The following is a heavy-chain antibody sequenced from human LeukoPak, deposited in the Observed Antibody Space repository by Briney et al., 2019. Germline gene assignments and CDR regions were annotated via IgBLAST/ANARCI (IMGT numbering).Heavy chain of an antibody. CDR3: AREGFRDAFDI. CDR1: GYTFTSYA. CDR2: INAGNGNT. V-gene: IGHV1-3*01. D-gene: IGHD3-10*01. J-gene: IGHJ3*02. Sequence: ASVKVSCKASGYTFTSYAMHWVRQAPGQGLEWMGWINAGNGNTKYSQKFQGRVTITRDTSASTAYMELSSLRSEDTAVYYCAREGFRDAFDIWGQGTMVTVSS.